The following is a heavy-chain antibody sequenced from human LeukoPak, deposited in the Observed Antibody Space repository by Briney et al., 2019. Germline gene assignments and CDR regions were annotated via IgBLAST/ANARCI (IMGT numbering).Heavy chain of an antibody. V-gene: IGHV4-34*01. J-gene: IGHJ4*02. CDR1: GGSFSGYY. CDR2: INHSGST. D-gene: IGHD6-19*01. CDR3: ASSVADTRDY. Sequence: SETLSLTCAVYGGSFSGYYWSWIRQPPGKGLEWIGEINHSGSTNYNPSLTSRVTISVDTSKNQFSLKLSSVTAADTAVYYCASSVADTRDYWGQGTLVTVSS.